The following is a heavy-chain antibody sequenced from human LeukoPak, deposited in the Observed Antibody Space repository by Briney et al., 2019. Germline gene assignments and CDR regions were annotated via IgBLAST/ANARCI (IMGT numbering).Heavy chain of an antibody. V-gene: IGHV3-30*18. D-gene: IGHD4-17*01. CDR1: GFTFSSYG. J-gene: IGHJ4*02. CDR2: ISYDGSNK. CDR3: AKDGGDDYGDDRRFDY. Sequence: GGSLRLSSAASGFTFSSYGMHWVRQAPGKGLEWVAVISYDGSNKYYGDSVKGRFTISRDNSKNTLYLQMNSLRAEDTAVYYCAKDGGDDYGDDRRFDYWGQGTLVTVSS.